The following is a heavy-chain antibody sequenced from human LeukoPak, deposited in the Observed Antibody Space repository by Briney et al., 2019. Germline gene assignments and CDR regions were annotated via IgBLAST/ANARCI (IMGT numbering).Heavy chain of an antibody. J-gene: IGHJ4*02. CDR2: IWYDGSNK. CDR1: GFTFSSYG. V-gene: IGHV3-33*01. CDR3: ARDQDTGGSGSGIDY. D-gene: IGHD3-10*01. Sequence: PGGSLRLSCAASGFTFSSYGMHWVRQAPGKGLEWVAVIWYDGSNKYYADSVKGRFTISRDNSKYTLYLQMKSLRAEDTAVYYCARDQDTGGSGSGIDYWGQGTLVTVSS.